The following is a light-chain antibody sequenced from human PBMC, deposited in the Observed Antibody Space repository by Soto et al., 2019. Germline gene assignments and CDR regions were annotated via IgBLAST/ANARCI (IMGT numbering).Light chain of an antibody. CDR1: QSISNR. Sequence: DIQMTQSPSTLSASVGDRVTITCRASQSISNRLAWYQQKPGNAPKVLLYDASSLESGVPSRFSGSGSGTEFILTSSSLPADDVASYCCQHYGGMWTFGQGTKVEMK. J-gene: IGKJ1*01. CDR3: QHYGGMWT. V-gene: IGKV1-5*01. CDR2: DAS.